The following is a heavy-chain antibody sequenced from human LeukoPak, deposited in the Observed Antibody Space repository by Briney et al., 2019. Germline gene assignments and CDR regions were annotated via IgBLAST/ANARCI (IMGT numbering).Heavy chain of an antibody. CDR2: ISAYNGNT. CDR1: GYTFTSYG. CDR3: ARAHYGSGSGVFDWFDP. J-gene: IGHJ5*02. V-gene: IGHV1-18*01. Sequence: ASVKVSCKASGYTFTSYGISWVRQAPGQGLEWMGWISAYNGNTNYAQKLQGRVTMTTDTSTSTAYMELRSLRSEDTAVYYCARAHYGSGSGVFDWFDPWGQGTLVTVSS. D-gene: IGHD3-10*01.